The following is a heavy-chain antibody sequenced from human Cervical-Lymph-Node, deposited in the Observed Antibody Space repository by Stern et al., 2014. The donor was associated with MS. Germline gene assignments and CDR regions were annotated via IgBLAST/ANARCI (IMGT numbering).Heavy chain of an antibody. D-gene: IGHD2-15*01. CDR3: AHSRVKYCRGGTCYSSLFDY. J-gene: IGHJ4*02. V-gene: IGHV2-5*02. Sequence: QITLKESGPTLVKPTQTVTLTCTLSGFSLTTAGVGVGWIRQPPGKALEWLAIIFWDDDKLYSPSLKNRLTITKDTSKNQVVLTMTNVDPVDTATYYCAHSRVKYCRGGTCYSSLFDYWGQGTLVSVSS. CDR1: GFSLTTAGVG. CDR2: IFWDDDK.